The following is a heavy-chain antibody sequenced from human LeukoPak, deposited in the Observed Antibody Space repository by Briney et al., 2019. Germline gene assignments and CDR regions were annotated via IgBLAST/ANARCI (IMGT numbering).Heavy chain of an antibody. CDR1: GDSVSSNGVA. J-gene: IGHJ4*02. Sequence: SQTLSHTCAISGDSVSSNGVAWNWIRQSPSRGLEWLGRTYYRSKWFNDYAVSVNSRITISPDISKNQFSLQLNSVTPEDTAVYFCARGAWRSFDYWGQGTLVTVTS. V-gene: IGHV6-1*01. CDR3: ARGAWRSFDY. CDR2: TYYRSKWFN.